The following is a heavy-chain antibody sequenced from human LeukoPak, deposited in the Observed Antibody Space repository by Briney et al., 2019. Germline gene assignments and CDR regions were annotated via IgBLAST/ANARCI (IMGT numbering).Heavy chain of an antibody. V-gene: IGHV4-59*10. D-gene: IGHD3-10*01. Sequence: SETLSLTCAVYGGSISSYYWSWIRQPAGKGLEWIGRIYTSGSTNYNPSLKSRVTISVDTSKNQFSLKLSSVTAADTAVYYCARVITMVRGVIVDYWGQGILVTVSS. J-gene: IGHJ4*02. CDR3: ARVITMVRGVIVDY. CDR2: IYTSGST. CDR1: GGSISSYY.